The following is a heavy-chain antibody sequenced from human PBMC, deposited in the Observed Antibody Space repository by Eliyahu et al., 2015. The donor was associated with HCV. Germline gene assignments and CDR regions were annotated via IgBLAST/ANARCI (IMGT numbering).Heavy chain of an antibody. CDR2: IRSDGSDI. Sequence: EVQLVESXGGLVQPGGSLRLSCAASGFTXKNYWMHWVRQAPGKGLVWVSLIRSDGSDIKYADSVRGRFTISRDNAKNTLYLQMNSLRGEDTAVYYCAGGTGWLSTIWGRGTMVTVSS. CDR1: GFTXKNYW. V-gene: IGHV3-74*01. J-gene: IGHJ3*02. CDR3: AGGTGWLSTI. D-gene: IGHD3-9*01.